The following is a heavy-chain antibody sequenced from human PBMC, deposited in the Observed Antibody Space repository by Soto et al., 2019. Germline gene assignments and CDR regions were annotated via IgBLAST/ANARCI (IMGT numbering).Heavy chain of an antibody. D-gene: IGHD1-7*01. Sequence: PGGSLRLSCQASGFNFDNYGMHWVRQAPGKGLEWVAVITYDGSFQYYADSVKGQFTISGDNSKNTLSLHLNTLKPEDTAVYHCAKDRVGGTFYTPLAFWGQGTLVTVSS. CDR1: GFNFDNYG. J-gene: IGHJ4*02. V-gene: IGHV3-30*18. CDR2: ITYDGSFQ. CDR3: AKDRVGGTFYTPLAF.